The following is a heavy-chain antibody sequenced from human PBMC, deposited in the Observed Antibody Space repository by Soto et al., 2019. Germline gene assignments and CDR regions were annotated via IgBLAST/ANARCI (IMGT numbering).Heavy chain of an antibody. D-gene: IGHD4-17*01. CDR1: GGTFSSYT. V-gene: IGHV1-69*13. CDR2: IIPILGTA. J-gene: IGHJ3*02. CDR3: ASRPVTTDDAFDI. Sequence: SVKVSCKASGGTFSSYTISWVRQAPGQGLEWMGGIIPILGTANYAQKFQGRVTITADESTSTAYMELSSLRSEDTAVYYCASRPVTTDDAFDIWGQGTMVTVSS.